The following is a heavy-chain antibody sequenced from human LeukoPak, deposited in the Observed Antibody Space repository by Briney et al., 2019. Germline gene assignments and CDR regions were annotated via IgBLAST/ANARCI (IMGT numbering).Heavy chain of an antibody. D-gene: IGHD3-22*01. CDR1: GYTFTNYG. Sequence: ASVKVSCKASGYTFTNYGITWVRQAPGQGLEWMGWISPNNGDTNYAQKFQGRVTMTTDTSTSTAYMEVSSLRSEDTAVYYCARDQETYYYDSGAHFDAFDIWGQGTLVTVSS. V-gene: IGHV1-18*01. CDR2: ISPNNGDT. CDR3: ARDQETYYYDSGAHFDAFDI. J-gene: IGHJ3*02.